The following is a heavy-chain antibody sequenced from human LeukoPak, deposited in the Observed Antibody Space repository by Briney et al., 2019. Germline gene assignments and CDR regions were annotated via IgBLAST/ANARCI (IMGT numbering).Heavy chain of an antibody. V-gene: IGHV1-69*06. Sequence: ASVKVSCKASGGTFSSYAISWVRQAPGQGLEWMGGIIPIFGTANYAQKFQGRVTITADKSTSTAYMELSSLRSEDTAVYYCAALGKYSSSLYFDYWGQGTLVTVSS. CDR2: IIPIFGTA. CDR3: AALGKYSSSLYFDY. D-gene: IGHD6-6*01. CDR1: GGTFSSYA. J-gene: IGHJ4*02.